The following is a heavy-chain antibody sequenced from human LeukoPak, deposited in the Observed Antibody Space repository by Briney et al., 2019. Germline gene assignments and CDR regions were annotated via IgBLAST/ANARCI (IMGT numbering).Heavy chain of an antibody. CDR3: ARGPPRSGSYCGSADY. Sequence: GGSLRLSCAASGFTFSDYYMSWIRQAPGKGLEWVSNISTRSSYTNYADSVKGRFTISRDNAKNSLYLQMNSLRAEDTAVYYCARGPPRSGSYCGSADYWGQGTLVTVSS. V-gene: IGHV3-11*06. CDR2: ISTRSSYT. D-gene: IGHD1-26*01. J-gene: IGHJ4*02. CDR1: GFTFSDYY.